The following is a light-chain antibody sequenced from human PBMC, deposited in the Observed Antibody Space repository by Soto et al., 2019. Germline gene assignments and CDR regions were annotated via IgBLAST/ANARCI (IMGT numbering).Light chain of an antibody. J-gene: IGLJ2*01. Sequence: QSVLTQPPSASGTPGQRVFISCSGSSSNIGGTNYAYWYQQHPGKAPKLMIYEVSKRPSGVPDRFSGSKSGNTASLTVSGLQAEDEADYYCSSYAGSNIVVFGGGTKLTVL. CDR2: EVS. CDR3: SSYAGSNIVV. CDR1: SSNIGGTNY. V-gene: IGLV2-8*01.